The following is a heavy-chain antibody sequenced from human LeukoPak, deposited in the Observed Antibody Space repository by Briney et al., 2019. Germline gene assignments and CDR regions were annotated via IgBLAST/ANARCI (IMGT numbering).Heavy chain of an antibody. Sequence: QPGGSLRLSCAASGVTFSSYWMYWVRQAPGKGLVWVSRINSDGSSTSYADSVKGRFTISRDNAKNTLYLQMNSLRAEDTAVYYCAREGVWRQQLVDYYYGMDVWGQGTTVTVSS. D-gene: IGHD6-13*01. J-gene: IGHJ6*02. CDR3: AREGVWRQQLVDYYYGMDV. V-gene: IGHV3-74*01. CDR2: INSDGSST. CDR1: GVTFSSYW.